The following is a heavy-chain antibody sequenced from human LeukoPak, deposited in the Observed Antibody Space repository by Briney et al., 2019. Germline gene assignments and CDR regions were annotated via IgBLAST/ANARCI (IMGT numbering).Heavy chain of an antibody. CDR3: ARWEPLGNYFDY. Sequence: PSETLSLTCTVSGGSISSYYWSWIRQPPGKGLEWIGYIYYSGSTNYNPSLKSRVTISVDTSKNQFSLKLSSVTAADTAVYYCARWEPLGNYFDYWGQGTLVTVSS. J-gene: IGHJ4*02. V-gene: IGHV4-59*08. CDR1: GGSISSYY. D-gene: IGHD1-26*01. CDR2: IYYSGST.